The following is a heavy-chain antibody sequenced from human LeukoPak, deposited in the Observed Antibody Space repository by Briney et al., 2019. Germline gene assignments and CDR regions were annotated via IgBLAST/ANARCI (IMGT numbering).Heavy chain of an antibody. CDR3: ARHPSYCSSTSCYDY. CDR2: IYTSGST. J-gene: IGHJ4*02. Sequence: PETLSLTCTVSGGSISSYYWSWIRQPAGKGLEWIGRIYTSGSTNYNPSLKSRVTISVDKSKNQFSLKLSSVTAADTAVYYCARHPSYCSSTSCYDYWGQGTLVTVSS. CDR1: GGSISSYY. D-gene: IGHD2-2*01. V-gene: IGHV4-4*07.